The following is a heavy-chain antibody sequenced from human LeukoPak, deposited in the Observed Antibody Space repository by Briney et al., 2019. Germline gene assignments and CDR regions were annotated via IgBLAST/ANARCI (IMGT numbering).Heavy chain of an antibody. Sequence: PSETLSLTCTASGGSISSYYWSWIRQPPGKGLEGIGYIYYSGSTNYNPSLKSRVTISVDTSKNQFSLKLSSVTAADTAVYYCARRGYSYGLPLDYWGQGTLVTVSS. CDR1: GGSISSYY. J-gene: IGHJ4*02. V-gene: IGHV4-59*08. CDR2: IYYSGST. CDR3: ARRGYSYGLPLDY. D-gene: IGHD5-18*01.